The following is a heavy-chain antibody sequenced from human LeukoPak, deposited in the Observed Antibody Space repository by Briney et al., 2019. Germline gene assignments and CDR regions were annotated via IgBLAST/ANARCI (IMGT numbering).Heavy chain of an antibody. CDR3: AKQGHYYGSGSSFNGYYFDY. J-gene: IGHJ4*02. D-gene: IGHD3-10*01. Sequence: GRSLGLSCAASGFTFSSYGMHWVRQAPGKGLEWVAVISYDGSNKYYADSVKGRFTISRDNSKNTLYLQMNSLRAEDTAVYYCAKQGHYYGSGSSFNGYYFDYWGQGTLVTVSS. CDR1: GFTFSSYG. V-gene: IGHV3-30*18. CDR2: ISYDGSNK.